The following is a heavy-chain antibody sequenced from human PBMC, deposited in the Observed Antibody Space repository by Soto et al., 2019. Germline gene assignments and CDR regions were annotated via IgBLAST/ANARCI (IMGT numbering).Heavy chain of an antibody. J-gene: IGHJ6*02. CDR2: ISYDGSNK. Sequence: GGSLRLSCAAAGFTFSSYGMHWVRQAPGKGLEWVAVISYDGSNKYYADSVKGRFTISRDNSKNTLYLQMNSLRAEDTAVYYCAKDRGNIAARPYYYYGMDVWGQGTTVTVS. CDR3: AKDRGNIAARPYYYYGMDV. V-gene: IGHV3-30*18. CDR1: GFTFSSYG. D-gene: IGHD6-6*01.